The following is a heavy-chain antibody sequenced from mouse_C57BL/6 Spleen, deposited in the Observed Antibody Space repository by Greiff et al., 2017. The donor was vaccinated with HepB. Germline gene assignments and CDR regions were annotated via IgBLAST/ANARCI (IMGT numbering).Heavy chain of an antibody. CDR1: GYAFTNYL. CDR3: ARGGIVSTVVAPFAY. Sequence: QVQLKQSGAELVRPGTSVKVSCKASGYAFTNYLIEWVKQRPGQGLEWIGVIKPGSGGTNYNEKFKGKATLTADKSASTAYMQLSSLTSEDSAVYFCARGGIVSTVVAPFAYWGQGTPVTVSS. CDR2: IKPGSGGT. J-gene: IGHJ3*01. V-gene: IGHV1-54*01. D-gene: IGHD1-1*01.